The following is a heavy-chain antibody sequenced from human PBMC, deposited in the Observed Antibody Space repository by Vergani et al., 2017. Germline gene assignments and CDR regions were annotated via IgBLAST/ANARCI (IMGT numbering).Heavy chain of an antibody. D-gene: IGHD5-12*01. CDR3: TRQPQEGASGPPSVPT. CDR2: IYHSGST. CDR1: GYSIRNGYY. Sequence: QVQLQESGPGLVKPPGTLSLTCAVSGYSIRNGYYWGWIRQPPGKGLEWIGIIYHSGSTHYNPSLKSRVTISVDTSKNDFSLKVTSVTAADTAVYYCTRQPQEGASGPPSVPTWGQGISVIVSS. V-gene: IGHV4-38-2*01. J-gene: IGHJ4*02.